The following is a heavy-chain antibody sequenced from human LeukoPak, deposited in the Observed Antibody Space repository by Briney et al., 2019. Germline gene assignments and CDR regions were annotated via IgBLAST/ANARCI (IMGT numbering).Heavy chain of an antibody. V-gene: IGHV1-69*04. D-gene: IGHD2-2*02. CDR2: IIPILGIA. CDR1: GGTFSSYA. CDR3: ARTRRHCSSTSCYTGTYYYYGMDV. J-gene: IGHJ6*02. Sequence: SVKVSCKASGGTFSSYAISWVRQAPGQGLEWMGRIIPILGIANYAQKFQDRVTITADKSTSTAYMELSSLRSEDTAVYYCARTRRHCSSTSCYTGTYYYYGMDVWGQGTTVTVSS.